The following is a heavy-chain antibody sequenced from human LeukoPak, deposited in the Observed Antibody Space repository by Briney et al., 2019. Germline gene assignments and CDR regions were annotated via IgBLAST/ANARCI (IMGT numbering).Heavy chain of an antibody. V-gene: IGHV1-3*01. Sequence: ASVKVFCKASGHTSTTCAIHWVRQAPGQGLEWMGWINAGNGNIKYSQKLQGRVTITGDTSASTAYMELSSLRSEDTAVYYCARGYCSSTSCYMDVWGQGTTVT. CDR2: INAGNGNI. CDR3: ARGYCSSTSCYMDV. J-gene: IGHJ6*02. CDR1: GHTSTTCA. D-gene: IGHD2-2*01.